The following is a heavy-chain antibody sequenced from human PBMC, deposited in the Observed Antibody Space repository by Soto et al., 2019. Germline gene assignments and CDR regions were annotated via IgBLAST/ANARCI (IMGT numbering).Heavy chain of an antibody. D-gene: IGHD6-19*01. Sequence: QLQLQESGSGLVKPSQTLSLTCAVSGGSTSSGGYSWSWLRQPPGKGLEWIGYISHSGSTYYNPTLXSRXXISVDTSXNQXSXRLXSVTAADTAVXYCARGGLLPDYWGQGTLVTVSS. CDR3: ARGGLLPDY. V-gene: IGHV4-30-2*01. CDR1: GGSTSSGGYS. J-gene: IGHJ4*02. CDR2: ISHSGST.